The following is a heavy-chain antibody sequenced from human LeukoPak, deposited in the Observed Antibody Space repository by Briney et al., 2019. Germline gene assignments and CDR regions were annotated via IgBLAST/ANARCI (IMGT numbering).Heavy chain of an antibody. V-gene: IGHV4-61*02. CDR2: IYTSGST. CDR1: GDSISSGDYY. CDR3: ASGRGYSGYDPPPDY. J-gene: IGHJ4*02. Sequence: SETLSLTCTVSGDSISSGDYYWSWIRQPAGKGLEWIGRIYTSGSTNYNPSLKSRVTISVDTSKNQFSLKLTSVTAADTAVYYCASGRGYSGYDPPPDYWGQGTLVTVSS. D-gene: IGHD5-12*01.